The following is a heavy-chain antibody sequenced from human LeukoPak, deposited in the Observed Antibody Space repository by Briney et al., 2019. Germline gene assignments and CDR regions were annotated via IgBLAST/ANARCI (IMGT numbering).Heavy chain of an antibody. Sequence: SETLSLTCTVSGGSISSSSYYWGWIRQPAGKGLEWIGRIYTSGSTNHNPSLKSRVTMSVDTSKNQFSLKLSSVTAADTAVYYCARDNNYYGSGSYHDYWGQGTLVTVSS. CDR2: IYTSGST. CDR3: ARDNNYYGSGSYHDY. J-gene: IGHJ4*02. D-gene: IGHD3-10*01. CDR1: GGSISSSSYY. V-gene: IGHV4-61*02.